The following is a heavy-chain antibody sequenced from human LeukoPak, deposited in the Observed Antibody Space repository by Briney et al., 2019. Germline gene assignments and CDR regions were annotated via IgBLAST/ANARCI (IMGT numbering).Heavy chain of an antibody. Sequence: SVKVSCQASGYTFTGYYMHWVRQAPGQGLEWMGWINPNSGGTNYAQKFQGRVTMTRDTSISTAYMELSRLRSDDTAVYYCARGSGYFDWLSPYYYYGMDVWGQGTTVTVSS. CDR3: ARGSGYFDWLSPYYYYGMDV. J-gene: IGHJ6*02. CDR1: GYTFTGYY. D-gene: IGHD3-9*01. CDR2: INPNSGGT. V-gene: IGHV1-2*02.